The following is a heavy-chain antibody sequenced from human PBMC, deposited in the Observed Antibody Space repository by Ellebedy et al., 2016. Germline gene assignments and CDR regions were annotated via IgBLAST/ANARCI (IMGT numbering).Heavy chain of an antibody. V-gene: IGHV3-23*01. D-gene: IGHD1-26*01. CDR3: ATDTGNYWSSDY. CDR1: GFTFGSYA. Sequence: GESLKISXAASGFTFGSYAMSWVRQAPGKGLEWVSVITDSGGNTNYADSVKGRLTISRDNAKNSLFLQMNSLRAEDTAVYYCATDTGNYWSSDYWGQGTLVTVSS. J-gene: IGHJ4*02. CDR2: ITDSGGNT.